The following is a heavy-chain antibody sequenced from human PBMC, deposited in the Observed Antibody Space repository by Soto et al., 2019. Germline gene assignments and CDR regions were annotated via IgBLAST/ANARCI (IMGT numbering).Heavy chain of an antibody. J-gene: IGHJ6*02. V-gene: IGHV1-69*12. CDR3: ARDYSEYSSSPYCMDV. CDR2: IIPICGTA. D-gene: IGHD6-6*01. CDR1: GGTFSSYA. Sequence: QVQLVQSGAEVKKPGSSVKVSCKASGGTFSSYAISWVRQAPGQGLEWMGGIIPICGTANYAQKFQGRVTITADESTSTAYMELSSLRSEDTDVYYCARDYSEYSSSPYCMDVWGQGTTFTVSS.